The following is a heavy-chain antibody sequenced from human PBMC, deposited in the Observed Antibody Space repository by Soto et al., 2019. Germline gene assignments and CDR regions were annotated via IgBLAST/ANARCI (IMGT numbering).Heavy chain of an antibody. CDR1: GGTFSSYT. V-gene: IGHV1-69*02. J-gene: IGHJ5*02. Sequence: ASVKVSCKASGGTFSSYTISWVRQAPGQGLEWMGRIIPILGIANYAQKFQGRVTITADKSTSTAYMELSSLRSEDMAVYYCANTMVRGVMGPNWFDPWGQGTLVTVSS. CDR2: IIPILGIA. CDR3: ANTMVRGVMGPNWFDP. D-gene: IGHD3-10*01.